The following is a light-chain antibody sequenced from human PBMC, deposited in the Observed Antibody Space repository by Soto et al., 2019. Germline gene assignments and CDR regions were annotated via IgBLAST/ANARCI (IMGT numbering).Light chain of an antibody. J-gene: IGLJ1*01. V-gene: IGLV2-14*01. CDR1: SSDVGGYNY. CDR3: SSYTSSSTLDV. Sequence: QSALTQPASVSGSPGQSITISCTGTSSDVGGYNYVSWYQQHPGKAPKVMIYEVNNRPSGVSNRFSGSKSGNTASLTISGLQAEDEADYYCSSYTSSSTLDVFGTGTKLTVL. CDR2: EVN.